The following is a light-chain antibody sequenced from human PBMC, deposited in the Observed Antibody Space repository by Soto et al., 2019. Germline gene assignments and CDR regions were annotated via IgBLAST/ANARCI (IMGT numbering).Light chain of an antibody. CDR2: EVS. Sequence: QSVLTQPASMSGSPGQSITISCTGSSSDIGNYKYVSWYQQHPGKAPKLIIYEVSNRPSGVSLRFSGSKSDNTASLTLSGLQADDEDEYYCASFSNSTFVFGSGTKVTVL. CDR1: SSDIGNYKY. CDR3: ASFSNSTFV. V-gene: IGLV2-14*01. J-gene: IGLJ1*01.